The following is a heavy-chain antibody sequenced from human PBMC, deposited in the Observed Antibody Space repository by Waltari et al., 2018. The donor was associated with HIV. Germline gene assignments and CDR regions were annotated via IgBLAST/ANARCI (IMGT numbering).Heavy chain of an antibody. V-gene: IGHV5-51*03. Sequence: EVQLVQSGAEVKKPGESLTISCKGSGYSCTSYWIGWVGPMPGKGPECMGIIFPGDSDTRYSPSFQGQVTISADKSISTAYLQWSSLKASDTAMYYCARADCSSTSCYSRADGMDVWGQGTTVTVSS. J-gene: IGHJ6*02. D-gene: IGHD2-2*02. CDR1: GYSCTSYW. CDR2: IFPGDSDT. CDR3: ARADCSSTSCYSRADGMDV.